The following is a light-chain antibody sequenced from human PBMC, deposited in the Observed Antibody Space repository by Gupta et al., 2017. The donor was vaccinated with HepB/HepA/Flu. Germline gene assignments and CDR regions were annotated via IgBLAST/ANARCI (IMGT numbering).Light chain of an antibody. CDR3: QQDYNLPVT. CDR2: NAS. Sequence: DIQMTEAPASLSSSVGDRGTITCQASQDISNYLNWYQQKPGKAPKLLIYNASNLETGVPSRFSGSGSGTDFAFTISSLQPEDFATYYCQQDYNLPVTFGRGTKVEIK. V-gene: IGKV1-33*01. J-gene: IGKJ4*01. CDR1: QDISNY.